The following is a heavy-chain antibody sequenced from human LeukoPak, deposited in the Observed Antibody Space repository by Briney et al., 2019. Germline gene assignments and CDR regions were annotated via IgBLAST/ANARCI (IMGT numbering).Heavy chain of an antibody. CDR3: MTAAGYNFGQY. CDR1: GLTVNNNY. Sequence: GGSLRLSCAASGLTVNNNYMNWVRQAPGKGLERVSALYIGGNTYYADSVRGRFTISRDNSKNTLYLQMNSLRAEDTATYYCMTAAGYNFGQYWGQGTLVTVSS. V-gene: IGHV3-53*01. J-gene: IGHJ4*02. CDR2: LYIGGNT. D-gene: IGHD5-18*01.